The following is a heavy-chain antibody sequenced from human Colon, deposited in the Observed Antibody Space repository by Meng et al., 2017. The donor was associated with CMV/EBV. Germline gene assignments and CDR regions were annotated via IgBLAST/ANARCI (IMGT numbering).Heavy chain of an antibody. Sequence: QLQLEGSGPGPVKPSETLSLTCTVSGGSISSSTYYWGWIRQTPGKGLEWIGNIYYSGYTYYNPSLKSRLTISVDTSKNQFSLKLTSVTAADTAVYYCATDYGDYYFDRWGQGTLVTVSS. J-gene: IGHJ4*02. CDR2: IYYSGYT. CDR3: ATDYGDYYFDR. V-gene: IGHV4-39*07. D-gene: IGHD4-17*01. CDR1: GGSISSSTYY.